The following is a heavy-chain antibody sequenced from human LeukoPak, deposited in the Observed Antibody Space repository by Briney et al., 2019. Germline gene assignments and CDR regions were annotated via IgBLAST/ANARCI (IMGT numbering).Heavy chain of an antibody. J-gene: IGHJ5*02. CDR3: ARHFTSYCGGDCWEVPNNWFDP. CDR1: GGSISSSSYY. CDR2: IYYSGST. D-gene: IGHD2-21*01. Sequence: SETLSLTCTVSGGSISSSSYYWGWIRQPPGKGLEWIGSIYYSGSTYYNPSLKSRVTISVDTSKNQFSLKLSSVTAADTAVYYCARHFTSYCGGDCWEVPNNWFDPWGQGTLVTVSS. V-gene: IGHV4-39*01.